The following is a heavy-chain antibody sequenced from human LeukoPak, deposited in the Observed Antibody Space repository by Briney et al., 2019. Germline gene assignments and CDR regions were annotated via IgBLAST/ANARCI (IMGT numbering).Heavy chain of an antibody. CDR3: ARDLALAHCSGGSCYELDY. V-gene: IGHV1-46*01. CDR1: GYTFTSYY. J-gene: IGHJ4*02. Sequence: ASVKVSCKPSGYTFTSYYMHWVRQAPGQGLEWMGIINPSGGSTSYAQKFQGRVTMTRDTSTSTVYMELSSLRSEDTAVYYCARDLALAHCSGGSCYELDYWGQGTLVTVSS. D-gene: IGHD2-15*01. CDR2: INPSGGST.